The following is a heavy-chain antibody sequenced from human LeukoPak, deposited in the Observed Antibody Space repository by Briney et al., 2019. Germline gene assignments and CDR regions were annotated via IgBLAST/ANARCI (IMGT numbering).Heavy chain of an antibody. J-gene: IGHJ4*02. D-gene: IGHD3-9*01. CDR1: GGSFNDYF. Sequence: SETLSLSCAVSGGSFNDYFWSWIRQAPGKGLEWIGEINQSGGANYNPSLKSRVTISIDTSRNQFSLKVNSMTAADTAVYYCARGGDFLTGYYYFEYWGQGSLVTGSA. CDR2: INQSGGA. V-gene: IGHV4-34*01. CDR3: ARGGDFLTGYYYFEY.